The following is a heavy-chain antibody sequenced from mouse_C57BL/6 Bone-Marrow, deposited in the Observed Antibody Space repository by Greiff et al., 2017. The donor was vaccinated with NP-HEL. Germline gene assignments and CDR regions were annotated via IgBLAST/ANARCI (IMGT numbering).Heavy chain of an antibody. CDR3: VRDLYGRFAY. CDR2: IRSKSNNYAT. Sequence: EVHLVESGGGLVQPKGSLKLSCAASGFSFNTYAMNWVRQAPGKGLEWVARIRSKSNNYATYYADSVKDRFTISRDDSESMLYLQMNNLKTEDTAMYYCVRDLYGRFAYWGQGTLVTVSA. D-gene: IGHD2-10*02. CDR1: GFSFNTYA. V-gene: IGHV10-1*01. J-gene: IGHJ3*01.